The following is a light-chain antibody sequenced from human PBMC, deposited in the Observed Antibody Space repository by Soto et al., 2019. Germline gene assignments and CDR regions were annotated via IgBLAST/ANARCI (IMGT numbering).Light chain of an antibody. Sequence: QSVRTQPASVSGSPGQSITISCTGTSSDVGSYNLVSWYQQHPGKAPKLMIYEGSKRPSGVSNRFSGSKSGNTASLTISGLQAEDEADYYCCSYAGSSPVVFGGGTKLTVL. CDR1: SSDVGSYNL. CDR2: EGS. J-gene: IGLJ2*01. CDR3: CSYAGSSPVV. V-gene: IGLV2-23*01.